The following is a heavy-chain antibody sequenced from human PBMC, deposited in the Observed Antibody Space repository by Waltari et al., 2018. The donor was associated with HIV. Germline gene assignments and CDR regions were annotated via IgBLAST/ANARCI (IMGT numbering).Heavy chain of an antibody. CDR3: VRENDFGTIFFNYYYAMDV. CDR2: IKDDGNEK. J-gene: IGHJ6*02. V-gene: IGHV3-7*01. Sequence: MQLVESGGGLVQRGGSLRLSCTASGFTFTSHGMGWVRQAPGKALEWVANIKDDGNEKYYVNSVRGRFTISRDNANNSLYLEMNRLRDEDTAVYYCVRENDFGTIFFNYYYAMDVWGQGTSVTVSS. D-gene: IGHD3-3*01. CDR1: GFTFTSHG.